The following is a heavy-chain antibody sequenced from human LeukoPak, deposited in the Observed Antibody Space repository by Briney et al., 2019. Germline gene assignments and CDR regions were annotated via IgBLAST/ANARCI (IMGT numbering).Heavy chain of an antibody. Sequence: SETLSLTCAVSGVSISTNNWWSWVRQPPGQGLEWIGEIYHTGSTNYSPSLRSRVTMSIDKSNNQFSLNLNSVTAADTAVYYCAKSGDYLWDYWGQGTLVTVSS. CDR3: AKSGDYLWDY. CDR2: IYHTGST. V-gene: IGHV4-4*02. CDR1: GVSISTNNW. D-gene: IGHD3-16*01. J-gene: IGHJ4*02.